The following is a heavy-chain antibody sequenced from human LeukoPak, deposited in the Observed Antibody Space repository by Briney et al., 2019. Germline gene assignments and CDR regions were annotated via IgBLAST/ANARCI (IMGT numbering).Heavy chain of an antibody. D-gene: IGHD3-3*01. CDR1: GFTFSDYY. CDR2: ISSSSSYT. CDR3: ARVFWEKDGFIGAFDI. Sequence: GSLRLSCAASGFTFSDYYMSWIRQAPGKGLEWVSYISSSSSYTNYADSVKGRFTISRDNSKNTLYLQMNSLRDEDTAVYYCARVFWEKDGFIGAFDIWGQGTMVTVSS. J-gene: IGHJ3*02. V-gene: IGHV3-11*06.